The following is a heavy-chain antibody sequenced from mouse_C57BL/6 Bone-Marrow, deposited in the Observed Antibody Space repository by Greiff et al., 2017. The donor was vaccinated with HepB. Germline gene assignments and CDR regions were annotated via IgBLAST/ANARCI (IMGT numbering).Heavy chain of an antibody. J-gene: IGHJ3*01. D-gene: IGHD1-2*01. CDR3: ARGYYGPFAY. Sequence: EVQLQESGGGLVKPGGSLKLSCAASGFTFSSYAMSWVRQTPEKRLEWVATISDGGSYTYYPDNVKGRFTISRDNAKNNLYLQMSHLKSEDTAMYYCARGYYGPFAYWGQGTLVTVSA. V-gene: IGHV5-4*01. CDR2: ISDGGSYT. CDR1: GFTFSSYA.